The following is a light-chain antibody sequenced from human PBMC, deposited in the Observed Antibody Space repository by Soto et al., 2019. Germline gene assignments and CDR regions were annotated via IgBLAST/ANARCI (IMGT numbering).Light chain of an antibody. CDR1: SSDVGGYNY. V-gene: IGLV2-11*01. CDR3: CSYAGSYTSRV. CDR2: DVS. J-gene: IGLJ2*01. Sequence: QSALTQPRSVSGSPGQSVTISCTGTSSDVGGYNYVSWYQQHPGKAPKLMIYDVSKRPSGVPDRFSGSKSGNTASLTISGLQAEDEADYYCCSYAGSYTSRVFGGETKLTVL.